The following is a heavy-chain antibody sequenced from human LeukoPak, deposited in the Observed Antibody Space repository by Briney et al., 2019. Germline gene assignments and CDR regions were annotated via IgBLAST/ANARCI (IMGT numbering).Heavy chain of an antibody. Sequence: VQPGRSLRLSCAASGFTFSSYGMHWVRQAPGKGLEWVAVIWYDGSNKYYADSVKGRFTISRDNSKNTLYLQMNSPRAEDTAVYYCAREGVARGNDYWGQGTLVTVSS. CDR2: IWYDGSNK. D-gene: IGHD5-12*01. CDR3: AREGVARGNDY. J-gene: IGHJ4*02. V-gene: IGHV3-33*01. CDR1: GFTFSSYG.